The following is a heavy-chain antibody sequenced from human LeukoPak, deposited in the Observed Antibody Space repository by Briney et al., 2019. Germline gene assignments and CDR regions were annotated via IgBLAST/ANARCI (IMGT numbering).Heavy chain of an antibody. D-gene: IGHD5-12*01. V-gene: IGHV5-51*01. CDR2: IYPGDSDT. CDR1: GYSFTSYW. J-gene: IGHJ4*02. Sequence: GESLKISCKGSGYSFTSYWIGWVRQMPGKGLEWMGIIYPGDSDTRYGPSFQGQVTFSADKSISTAYLQWSSLKASDTAMYYCARQSSGFDSPLDYWGQGTLVTVSS. CDR3: ARQSSGFDSPLDY.